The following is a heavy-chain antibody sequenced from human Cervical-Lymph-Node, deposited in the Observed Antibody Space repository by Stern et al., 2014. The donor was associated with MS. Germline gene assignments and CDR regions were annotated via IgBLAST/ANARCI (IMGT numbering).Heavy chain of an antibody. CDR1: GFTVSNNY. CDR3: ATRNIGTRGY. D-gene: IGHD6-6*01. CDR2: NYSGSNT. J-gene: IGHJ4*02. V-gene: IGHV3-66*02. Sequence: VQLVESGGGLVQPGGSLRLSCAASGFTVSNNYMTWVRQGPGLGLEWVSFNYSGSNTYYVDSMKGRFTISRDNSKNTLYLQMNSLRPEDTAVYYCATRNIGTRGYWGQGALVTVSS.